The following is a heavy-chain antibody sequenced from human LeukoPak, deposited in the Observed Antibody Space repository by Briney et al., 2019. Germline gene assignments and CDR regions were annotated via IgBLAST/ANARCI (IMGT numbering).Heavy chain of an antibody. D-gene: IGHD6-13*01. J-gene: IGHJ4*02. CDR2: IYSGGST. Sequence: GGSLRLSCAASGFTVSSNYMSWVRQAPGKGLEWVPVIYSGGSTYYADSVKGRFTISRDNSKNTLYLQMNSLRAEDTAVYYCAREAAAGTFDYWDQGTLVTVSS. CDR3: AREAAAGTFDY. V-gene: IGHV3-53*01. CDR1: GFTVSSNY.